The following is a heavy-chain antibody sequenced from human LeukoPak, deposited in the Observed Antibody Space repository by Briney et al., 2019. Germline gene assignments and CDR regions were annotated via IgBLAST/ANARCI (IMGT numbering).Heavy chain of an antibody. V-gene: IGHV4-39*07. CDR2: IYYSGST. D-gene: IGHD6-19*01. Sequence: PSETLSLTCTVSGGSISSSSYYWGWSRQPPGRGVEWIGSIYYSGSTYYKPSLKSRVTISVDTSKNQFSLKLSSVTAADTAVYYCARVSRGWYYFDYWGQGTLVTVSS. CDR1: GGSISSSSYY. J-gene: IGHJ4*02. CDR3: ARVSRGWYYFDY.